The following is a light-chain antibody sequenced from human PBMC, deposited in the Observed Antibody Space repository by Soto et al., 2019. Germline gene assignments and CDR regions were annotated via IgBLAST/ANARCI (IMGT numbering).Light chain of an antibody. CDR3: QQFGSSPYT. CDR1: QVVSTSY. V-gene: IGKV3-20*01. CDR2: ATS. Sequence: EIVLTQAPANLSLSPGERATLSCRASQVVSTSYLAWYHQTPGQAPRLLIYATSRRATDIPDRFSGSGSGTDFTLTVSRLEPEDFAVFYCQQFGSSPYTFGQGTKLEIK. J-gene: IGKJ2*01.